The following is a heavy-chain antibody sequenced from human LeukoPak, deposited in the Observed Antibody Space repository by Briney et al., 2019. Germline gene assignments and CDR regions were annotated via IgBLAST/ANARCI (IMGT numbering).Heavy chain of an antibody. J-gene: IGHJ3*02. CDR2: ISSSSSYI. CDR3: AREITYYDILTGSPSPFDAFDI. V-gene: IGHV3-21*01. CDR1: GFTFSSYS. D-gene: IGHD3-9*01. Sequence: GGSLRLSCAASGFTFSSYSMNWVRQAPGKGLEWVSSISSSSSYIYYADSVKGRFTISRDNAKNSLYLQMNSLRAEDTAVYYCAREITYYDILTGSPSPFDAFDIWGQGTMVTVSS.